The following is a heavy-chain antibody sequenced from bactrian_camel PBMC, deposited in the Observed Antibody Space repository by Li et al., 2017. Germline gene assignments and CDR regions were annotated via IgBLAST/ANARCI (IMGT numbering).Heavy chain of an antibody. V-gene: IGHV3S10*01. CDR2: IAPDGSR. J-gene: IGHJ4*01. Sequence: SGGGSVQSGRSLRLSCSAPGYTYSTYCLAWYRETPGNEFELVSSIAPDGSRWYADSVQGRFTISRNVLPERLSLQMTRLKAEDTAMYYCAAGPDVGREKHLTADQVLSIRRNNFWGQGTQVTVS. CDR1: GYTYSTYC. CDR3: AAGPDVGREKHLTADQVLSIRRNNF. D-gene: IGHD3*01.